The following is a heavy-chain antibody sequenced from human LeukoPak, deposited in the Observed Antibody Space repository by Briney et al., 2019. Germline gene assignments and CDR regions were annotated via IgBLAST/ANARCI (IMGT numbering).Heavy chain of an antibody. CDR1: GGSISSSSYY. Sequence: SETLSLTCTVSGGSISSSSYYWGWIRQPPGKGLEWIGSIYYSGSTYYNPSLKSRVTISVDTSKNQFSLKLSSVTAADTAVYYCARDRAGIWFFDYWGQGTLVTVSS. CDR3: ARDRAGIWFFDY. CDR2: IYYSGST. J-gene: IGHJ4*02. D-gene: IGHD3-10*01. V-gene: IGHV4-39*07.